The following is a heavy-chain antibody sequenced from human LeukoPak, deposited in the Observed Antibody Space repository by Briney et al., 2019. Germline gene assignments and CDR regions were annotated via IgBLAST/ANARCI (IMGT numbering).Heavy chain of an antibody. J-gene: IGHJ4*02. Sequence: ASVKVSCKASGYAFTGYYMHWVRQAPGQGLEWMGWINPNSGGTNYAQKFQGRVTMTTDTSTSTAYMELRSLRSDDTAVYYCARVLGGGIYYFDYWGQGTLVTVSS. CDR3: ARVLGGGIYYFDY. D-gene: IGHD2-15*01. CDR1: GYAFTGYY. CDR2: INPNSGGT. V-gene: IGHV1-2*02.